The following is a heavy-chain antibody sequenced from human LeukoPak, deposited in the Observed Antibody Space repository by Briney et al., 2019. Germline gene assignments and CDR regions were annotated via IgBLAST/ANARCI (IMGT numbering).Heavy chain of an antibody. V-gene: IGHV1-2*06. CDR2: INPNIGGT. Sequence: ASVKVSCKASGYTFTGYYMHWVRQAPGQGLEWMGRINPNIGGTNYAQKFQGRVTITTDTSISTAYMELSRLRSDDTAVYYCARAKIVVVTAAPVDYWGQGTLVTVSS. J-gene: IGHJ4*02. CDR3: ARAKIVVVTAAPVDY. D-gene: IGHD2-21*02. CDR1: GYTFTGYY.